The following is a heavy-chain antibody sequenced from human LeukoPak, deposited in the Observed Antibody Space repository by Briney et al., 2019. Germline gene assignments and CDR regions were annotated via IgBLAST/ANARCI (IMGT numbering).Heavy chain of an antibody. J-gene: IGHJ6*03. D-gene: IGHD3-10*01. Sequence: SETLSLTCTVSGGSITSSSYYWGWIRQPPGKGLEWIGSIYYSGNTYYNPSLKSRVTISVDTSKNQFSLKLSSVTAADTAVYYCAREDSGDYYMDVWGKGTTVTVSS. CDR2: IYYSGNT. V-gene: IGHV4-39*07. CDR3: AREDSGDYYMDV. CDR1: GGSITSSSYY.